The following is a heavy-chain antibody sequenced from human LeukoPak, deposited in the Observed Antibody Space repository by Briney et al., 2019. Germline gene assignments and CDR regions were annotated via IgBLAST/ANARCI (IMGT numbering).Heavy chain of an antibody. V-gene: IGHV1-2*02. CDR2: INPNSGGT. Sequence: ASVKVSCKASGYTFTGYYMHWVRQAPGQGLEWMGWINPNSGGTNYAQKFQGRVTMTRDTSISTAYMELSRLRSDDTAVYYCARDSVDRTFVYSSSRYKPFDYWGQGTLVTVSS. D-gene: IGHD6-13*01. CDR1: GYTFTGYY. CDR3: ARDSVDRTFVYSSSRYKPFDY. J-gene: IGHJ4*02.